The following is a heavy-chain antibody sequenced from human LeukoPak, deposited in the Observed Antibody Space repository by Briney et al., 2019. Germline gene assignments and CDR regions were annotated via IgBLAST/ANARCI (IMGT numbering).Heavy chain of an antibody. J-gene: IGHJ4*02. Sequence: GESLKISCKGSGYSFTTYWIVWVRQMPGKGLEWMGIIYPGDSHSTYSPSFQGQVTISADKPITTAYLQWSSLKASDTAMYYCARTVRYDYVWGKYYFDYWGQGTLVTVSS. CDR3: ARTVRYDYVWGKYYFDY. CDR2: IYPGDSHS. V-gene: IGHV5-51*01. CDR1: GYSFTTYW. D-gene: IGHD3-16*01.